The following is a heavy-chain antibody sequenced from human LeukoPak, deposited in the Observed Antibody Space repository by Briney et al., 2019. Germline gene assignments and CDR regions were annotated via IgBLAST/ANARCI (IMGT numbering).Heavy chain of an antibody. CDR2: ISGSGGST. CDR1: GFTFSSYA. V-gene: IGHV3-23*01. D-gene: IGHD2-15*01. J-gene: IGHJ4*02. Sequence: GGSLRLSCAASGFTFSSYAMSWVRQAPGKGLEWVSAISGSGGSTYYADSVKGRFTISRDNSKNTLYLQMNSLRAEDTAVYYFAKARSIVVVVAATDYWGQGTLVTVSS. CDR3: AKARSIVVVVAATDY.